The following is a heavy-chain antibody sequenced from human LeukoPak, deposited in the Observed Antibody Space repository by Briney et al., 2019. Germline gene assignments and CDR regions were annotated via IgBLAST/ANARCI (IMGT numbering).Heavy chain of an antibody. D-gene: IGHD3-3*01. CDR2: IRGDSSET. CDR1: GFTFSSYS. V-gene: IGHV3-21*01. J-gene: IGHJ4*02. Sequence: GGSLRLSCAGSGFTFSSYSMIWVRQAPGKGLEWVASIRGDSSETRHAGSVMGRFTIFRDDTKTSLFLQMNTLRADDTAVYYCARGHFGVVLDYWGQGILVTVSS. CDR3: ARGHFGVVLDY.